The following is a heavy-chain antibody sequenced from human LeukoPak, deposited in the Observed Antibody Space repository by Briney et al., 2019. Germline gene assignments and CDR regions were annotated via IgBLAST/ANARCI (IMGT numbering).Heavy chain of an antibody. CDR1: GGSLSGYF. Sequence: SETLSLTCAVYGGSLSGYFWSWVRQPPAKGLEWIGEVTHDGRTNYNPSLKSRVTMSVDTSKKQFSLKFNSVTAADTAVYYCAIIYGDYSDFDYWGQGIRVTVSS. J-gene: IGHJ4*02. CDR2: VTHDGRT. CDR3: AIIYGDYSDFDY. D-gene: IGHD4-17*01. V-gene: IGHV4-34*01.